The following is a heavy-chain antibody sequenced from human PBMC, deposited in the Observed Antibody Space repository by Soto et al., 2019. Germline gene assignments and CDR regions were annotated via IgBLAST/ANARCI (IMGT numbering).Heavy chain of an antibody. D-gene: IGHD5-12*01. V-gene: IGHV1-69*02. Sequence: QVQLVQSGAEVKKPGSSVKVSCKASGGTFSSYTISWVRQAPGQGLEWMGRIIPILGIANYAQKFQGRVTITADKSTSTAYMELSSLRSEDTAVYYCARPRGYSGYDWYDYWGQGTLVTVSS. CDR2: IIPILGIA. J-gene: IGHJ4*02. CDR3: ARPRGYSGYDWYDY. CDR1: GGTFSSYT.